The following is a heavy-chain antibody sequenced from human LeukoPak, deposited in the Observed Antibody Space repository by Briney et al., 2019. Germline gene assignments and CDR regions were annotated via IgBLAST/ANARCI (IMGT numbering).Heavy chain of an antibody. J-gene: IGHJ3*02. Sequence: PGGSLRLSCVVSGFTFSDYYMSWIRQAPGKGLEWVSYISSSGSTIYYADSVKGRFTISRDNAKNSLYLQMNSLRAEDTAVYYCVRDPRHSGSYGKAFDIWGQGTMVTVSS. V-gene: IGHV3-11*04. CDR3: VRDPRHSGSYGKAFDI. CDR2: ISSSGSTI. D-gene: IGHD1-26*01. CDR1: GFTFSDYY.